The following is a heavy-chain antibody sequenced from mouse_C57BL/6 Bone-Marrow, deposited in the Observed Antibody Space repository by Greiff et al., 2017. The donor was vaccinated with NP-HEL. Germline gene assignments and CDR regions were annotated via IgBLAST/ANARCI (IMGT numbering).Heavy chain of an antibody. CDR2: IDPETGGT. CDR3: TRRRRNYFDY. V-gene: IGHV1-15*01. CDR1: GYTFTDYE. J-gene: IGHJ2*01. Sequence: QVHVKQSGAELVRPGASVTLSCKASGYTFTDYEMHWVKQTPVHGLEWIGAIDPETGGTAYNQKFKGKAILTADKSSSTAYMELRSLTSEDSAVYYCTRRRRNYFDYWGQGTTLTVSS.